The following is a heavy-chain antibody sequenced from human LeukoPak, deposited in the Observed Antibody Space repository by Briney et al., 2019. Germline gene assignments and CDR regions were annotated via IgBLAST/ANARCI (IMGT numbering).Heavy chain of an antibody. CDR3: ARADHRLGEGFDY. V-gene: IGHV1-46*01. Sequence: ASVKVSCKASGYIFTDYYIHWVRQAPGQGLEWMGIINPSGGSTSYAQKFQARVTMTTDTSTSTAYMELRSLRSDDTAVYYCARADHRLGEGFDYWGQGTLVTVSS. CDR1: GYIFTDYY. D-gene: IGHD3-16*01. J-gene: IGHJ4*02. CDR2: INPSGGST.